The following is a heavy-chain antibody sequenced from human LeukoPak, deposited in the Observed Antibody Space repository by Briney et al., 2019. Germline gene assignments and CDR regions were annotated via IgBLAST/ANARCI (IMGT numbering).Heavy chain of an antibody. CDR3: VRDYDNSGYPHYYFDY. J-gene: IGHJ4*02. CDR1: GFTYSDSY. V-gene: IGHV3-7*01. Sequence: GGSLRLSCEASGFTYSDSYMSWVRQAPGKGLEWVADIKEDGSDKQYVESVKGRFTISRDNAKSSLYLQMNSLRAEDTAIYYCVRDYDNSGYPHYYFDYWGQGALVTVSS. D-gene: IGHD3-22*01. CDR2: IKEDGSDK.